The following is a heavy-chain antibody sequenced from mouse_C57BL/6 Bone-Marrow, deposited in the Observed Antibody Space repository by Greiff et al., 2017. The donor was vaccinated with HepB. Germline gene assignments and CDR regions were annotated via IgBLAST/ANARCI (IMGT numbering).Heavy chain of an antibody. CDR2: IYPGSGST. CDR1: GYTFTSYW. V-gene: IGHV1-55*01. CDR3: ARHDSNFDY. D-gene: IGHD1-1*01. J-gene: IGHJ2*01. Sequence: QVQLQQSGAELVKPGASVKMSCKASGYTFTSYWITWVKQRPGQGLEWLGDIYPGSGSTNYNEKFKSKATLTVDTSSSTAYLQLSSLTSEDSAVYYCARHDSNFDYWGQGTTLTVSS.